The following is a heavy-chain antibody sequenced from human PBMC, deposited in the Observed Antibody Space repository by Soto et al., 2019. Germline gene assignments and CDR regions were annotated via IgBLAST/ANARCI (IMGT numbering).Heavy chain of an antibody. V-gene: IGHV1-46*03. CDR1: GNTFSNYY. CDR2: INPSGGHT. D-gene: IGHD2-21*02. J-gene: IGHJ4*02. CDR3: ARGGHVVVVTAAFDY. Sequence: ASVKVSCKASGNTFSNYYIHWVRQAPGQGLEWMGTINPSGGHTTYAQKFLGRVTMTRDSSTSTLYMELTSLRFEATAVYYCARGGHVVVVTAAFDYWGQGTLVTVSS.